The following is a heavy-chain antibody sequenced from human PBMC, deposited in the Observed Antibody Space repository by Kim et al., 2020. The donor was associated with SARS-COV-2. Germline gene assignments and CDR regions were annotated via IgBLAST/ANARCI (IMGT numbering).Heavy chain of an antibody. Sequence: GGSLRLSCAASGFTFSSYAMHWVRQAPGKGLEWVSRISSNGSSTAYTYSVKGRFTISRDNAKNTLYLQMNSLRAENTAVYYCASTSYPYSKAVW. CDR1: GFTFSSYA. V-gene: IGHV3-74*01. CDR3: ASTSYPYSKAV. J-gene: IGHJ3*01. D-gene: IGHD3-16*01. CDR2: ISSNGSST.